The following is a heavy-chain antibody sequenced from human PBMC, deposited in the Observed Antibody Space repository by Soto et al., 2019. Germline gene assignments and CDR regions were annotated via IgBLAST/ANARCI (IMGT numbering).Heavy chain of an antibody. Sequence: QLQLQESGSGLVKPSQTLSLTCAVSGGSISSGGYSWSWIRQPPGKGLEWIGYIYHSGSTYYNPSLRGQVPLPEARSKNQSSLKLGSVTAADTAVYSCAGVPGLWGRGTLVTVPS. CDR3: AGVPGL. CDR2: IYHSGST. V-gene: IGHV4-30-2*01. J-gene: IGHJ2*01. CDR1: GGSISSGGYS.